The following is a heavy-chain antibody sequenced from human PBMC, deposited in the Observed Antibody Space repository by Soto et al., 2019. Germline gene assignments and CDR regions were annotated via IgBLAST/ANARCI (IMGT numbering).Heavy chain of an antibody. CDR2: INPRGGYT. CDR1: GYTFTSYH. D-gene: IGHD1-26*01. Sequence: ASVKVSCKASGYTFTSYHLHWVRQAPGHGLEWMGLINPRGGYTNYAQKFQGRVTMTRDTSTSTVYMELSSLRSEDTAVYYCARGCGRGNCYYGMDVWGQGTTVTVSS. CDR3: ARGCGRGNCYYGMDV. J-gene: IGHJ6*02. V-gene: IGHV1-46*01.